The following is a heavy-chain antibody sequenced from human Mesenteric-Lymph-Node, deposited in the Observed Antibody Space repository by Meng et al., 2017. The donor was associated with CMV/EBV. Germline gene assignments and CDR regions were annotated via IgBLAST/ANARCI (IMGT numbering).Heavy chain of an antibody. CDR3: AREDIVVVPAGHTSYYYGMDV. D-gene: IGHD2-2*01. Sequence: GESLKISCAASGFIFSDYSVHWVRQAPGKGLEWVSIINSGGSTYYADSVKGRFTISRDNSKNTLYLQMNSLRAEDTAVYYCAREDIVVVPAGHTSYYYGMDVWGQGTTVTVSS. CDR1: GFIFSDYS. CDR2: INSGGST. J-gene: IGHJ6*02. V-gene: IGHV3-66*01.